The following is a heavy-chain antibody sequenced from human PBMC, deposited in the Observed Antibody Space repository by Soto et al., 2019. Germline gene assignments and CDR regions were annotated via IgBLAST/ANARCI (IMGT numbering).Heavy chain of an antibody. D-gene: IGHD1-26*01. Sequence: ASVKLSCKASGYTFTSYEINSVRQATGQGLEWMGWMNPNSGNTGYAQKFQGRVTMTRNTSISTAYMELSSLRSEDTAVYYCAKNTGPTINWFDPWGQGTQVTVSS. CDR2: MNPNSGNT. V-gene: IGHV1-8*01. J-gene: IGHJ5*02. CDR3: AKNTGPTINWFDP. CDR1: GYTFTSYE.